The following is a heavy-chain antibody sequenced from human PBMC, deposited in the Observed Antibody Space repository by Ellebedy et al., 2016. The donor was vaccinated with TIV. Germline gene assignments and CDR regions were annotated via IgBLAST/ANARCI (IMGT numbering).Heavy chain of an antibody. J-gene: IGHJ6*02. CDR2: INHSGST. CDR3: ARGLWDYDSSGYYPDV. D-gene: IGHD3-22*01. Sequence: SETLSLXCTVSGGSFSGYYWSWIRQPPGKGLEWIGEINHSGSTNYNPSLKSRVTISVDTSKNQFSLKLSSVTAADTAVYYCARGLWDYDSSGYYPDVWGQGTTVTVSS. CDR1: GGSFSGYY. V-gene: IGHV4-34*01.